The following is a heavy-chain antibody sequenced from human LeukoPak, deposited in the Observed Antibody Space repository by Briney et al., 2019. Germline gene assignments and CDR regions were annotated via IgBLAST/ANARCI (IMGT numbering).Heavy chain of an antibody. V-gene: IGHV3-30*04. J-gene: IGHJ4*02. CDR2: ISNDGSYK. CDR1: GFTFSSYP. D-gene: IGHD5-24*01. CDR3: PRANSRWLQLGGFDN. Sequence: GGSLRLSCAASGFTFSSYPMHWVRQAPGKGLEWVSVISNDGSYKYYADSVKGRFTISRDNSKNTLYLQMYSLRAEDTAVYYCPRANSRWLQLGGFDNWGQGTLVTVSS.